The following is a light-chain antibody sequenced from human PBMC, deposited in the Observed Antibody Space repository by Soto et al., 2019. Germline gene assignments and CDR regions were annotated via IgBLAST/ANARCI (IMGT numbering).Light chain of an antibody. Sequence: PGERVTLSRRASQSVSRSYFTWSQQKPGQAPRRPIYTASTRATSIPAGFSGSGSGTDFTFTISSLQPEDFAVYYCQQDYNLPGSFGQGTRVEV. CDR1: QSVSRSY. V-gene: IGKV3D-7*01. CDR2: TAS. J-gene: IGKJ1*01. CDR3: QQDYNLPGS.